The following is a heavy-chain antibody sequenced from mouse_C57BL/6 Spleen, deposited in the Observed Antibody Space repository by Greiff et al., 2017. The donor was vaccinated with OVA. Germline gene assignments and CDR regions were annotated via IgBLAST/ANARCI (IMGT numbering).Heavy chain of an antibody. Sequence: VQLQQSGPELVKPGASVKISCKASGYTFTDYYMNWVKQSHGQSLEWIGDINPNNGGTSYNQKFKGKATLTVDKSSSTAYMELSSLTSEDSAVDYCARRDYGNWYFDVWGTGTTVTVSS. CDR2: INPNNGGT. CDR3: ARRDYGNWYFDV. V-gene: IGHV1-26*01. D-gene: IGHD2-1*01. CDR1: GYTFTDYY. J-gene: IGHJ1*03.